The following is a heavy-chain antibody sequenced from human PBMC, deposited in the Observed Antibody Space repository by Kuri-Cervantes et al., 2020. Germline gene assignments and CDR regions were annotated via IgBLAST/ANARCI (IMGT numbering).Heavy chain of an antibody. CDR2: INNDGRST. CDR3: ASTKRGSNAFDV. CDR1: GFTFSSYW. Sequence: GGSLRLSCAASGFTFSSYWMHWVRQAPGKGLVWVSRINNDGRSTSYADSVEGRFTISRDNAKNTLYLQMNSLRAEDTAVYYCASTKRGSNAFDVWGQGTMVTVSS. J-gene: IGHJ3*01. D-gene: IGHD2-8*01. V-gene: IGHV3-74*01.